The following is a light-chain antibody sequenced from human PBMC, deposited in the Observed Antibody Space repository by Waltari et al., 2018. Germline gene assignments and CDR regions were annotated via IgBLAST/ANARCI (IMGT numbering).Light chain of an antibody. Sequence: DIQGTQSPSTLSASVGDRVTIPCRASQSIIVWLAWYQQKPGKDPKLLIYKASYLERGVPSRFNGSASGTAVTLTISSLQADDVATYDGLQYNSYPWRFGQGTKVEIK. CDR1: QSIIVW. V-gene: IGKV1-5*03. J-gene: IGKJ1*01. CDR2: KAS. CDR3: LQYNSYPWR.